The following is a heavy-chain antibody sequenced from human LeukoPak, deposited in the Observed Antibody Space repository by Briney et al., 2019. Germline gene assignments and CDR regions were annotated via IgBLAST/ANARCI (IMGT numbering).Heavy chain of an antibody. CDR2: ISSSSSTI. CDR1: GFTFSSYS. CDR3: ARPHYDFGYYMDV. D-gene: IGHD3-3*01. J-gene: IGHJ6*03. V-gene: IGHV3-48*01. Sequence: GGSLRLSCAASGFTFSSYSMNWVRQAPGKGLEWVSYISSSSSTIYYADSVKGRFTISRDNAKNSLYLQMNSLRAEDTAVYYCARPHYDFGYYMDVWGKGTTVTVS.